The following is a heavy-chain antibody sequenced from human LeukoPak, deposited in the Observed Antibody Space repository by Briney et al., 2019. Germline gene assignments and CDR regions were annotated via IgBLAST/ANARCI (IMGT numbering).Heavy chain of an antibody. CDR3: ATDLPTSYYFWSGAGGV. Sequence: ASVKVSCKVSGYTLTELSMDWVRQAPGKGLEWMGGFDPEDGETIYAQKFQGRVTMTEDTSTDTAYMELSSLRSEDTAVYYCATDLPTSYYFWSGAGGVWGKGTTVTVSS. CDR1: GYTLTELS. V-gene: IGHV1-24*01. D-gene: IGHD3-3*01. J-gene: IGHJ6*04. CDR2: FDPEDGET.